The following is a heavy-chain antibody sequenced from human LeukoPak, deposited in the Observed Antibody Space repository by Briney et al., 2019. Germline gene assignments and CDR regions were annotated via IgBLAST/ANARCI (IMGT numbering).Heavy chain of an antibody. CDR2: IKQDGTEK. V-gene: IGHV3-7*04. CDR1: GFTFSTYW. J-gene: IGHJ4*02. CDR3: AGGVGASHFDY. Sequence: PGGSLRLSCAASGFTFSTYWMSWVRQAPGKGLEWVAIIKQDGTEKYYVDSVKGRFTISRDNAENSLCLQMNSLRAEDTAVCYCAGGVGASHFDYWGQGTLVTVSS. D-gene: IGHD1-26*01.